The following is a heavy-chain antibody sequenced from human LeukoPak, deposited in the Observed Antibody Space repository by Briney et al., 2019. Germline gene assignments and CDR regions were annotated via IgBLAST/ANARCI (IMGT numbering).Heavy chain of an antibody. D-gene: IGHD5-12*01. CDR1: GFSFSAAW. J-gene: IGHJ4*02. CDR2: IKNDGSDK. V-gene: IGHV3-7*01. Sequence: GGSLRLSCEASGFSFSAAWMTWVRQAPGKGLEWVATIKNDGSDKYYVDSVKGRFTLSRDYAKNSVYLQMNSLRVEDTAVYYCVNLGYSDGGQGTLVTVSS. CDR3: VNLGYSD.